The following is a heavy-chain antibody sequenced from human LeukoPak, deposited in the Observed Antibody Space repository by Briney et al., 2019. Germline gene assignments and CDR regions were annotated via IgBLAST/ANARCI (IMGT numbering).Heavy chain of an antibody. D-gene: IGHD3-9*01. CDR1: GCSFTSYW. J-gene: IGHJ3*02. CDR3: VSREDYDILTGYYAFDI. Sequence: GESLKISCKGSGCSFTSYWIGWVRQMPGKGLKWVGIIYPGDSDTRYSPSFQGQVTISADKSISTAYLQWSSLKASDTAMYYCVSREDYDILTGYYAFDIWGQGTMVTVSS. V-gene: IGHV5-51*01. CDR2: IYPGDSDT.